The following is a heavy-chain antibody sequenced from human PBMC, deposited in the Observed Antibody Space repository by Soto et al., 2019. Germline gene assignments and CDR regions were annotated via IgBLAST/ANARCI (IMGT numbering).Heavy chain of an antibody. CDR3: ARDRPATNWFDP. CDR2: IYYSGST. V-gene: IGHV4-31*03. J-gene: IGHJ5*02. Sequence: SETLSLTCTVSGVSISSGGYYWSWIGQHPGKGLEWIGYIYYSGSTYYNPSLKSRVTISVDTSKNQFSLKLSSVTAADTAVYYCARDRPATNWFDPWGQGTLVTVSS. CDR1: GVSISSGGYY.